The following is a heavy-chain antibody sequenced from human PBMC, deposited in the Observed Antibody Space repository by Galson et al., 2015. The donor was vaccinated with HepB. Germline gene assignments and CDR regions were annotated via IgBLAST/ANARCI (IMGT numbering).Heavy chain of an antibody. Sequence: SLRLSCAASGFTFSDYYMSWIRQAPGKGLEWVSYISSSSSYTNYADSVKGRFTISRDNAKNSLYLQMNSLRAEDTAVYYCAKDPTYYYDSSGYYYSEGMDVWGQGTTVTVSS. CDR3: AKDPTYYYDSSGYYYSEGMDV. D-gene: IGHD3-22*01. CDR1: GFTFSDYY. J-gene: IGHJ6*02. CDR2: ISSSSSYT. V-gene: IGHV3-11*06.